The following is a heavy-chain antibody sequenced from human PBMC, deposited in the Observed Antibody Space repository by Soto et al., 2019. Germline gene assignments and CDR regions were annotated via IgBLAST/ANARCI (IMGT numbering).Heavy chain of an antibody. V-gene: IGHV2-5*02. D-gene: IGHD6-13*01. J-gene: IGHJ5*01. Sequence: QITLKESGPTLVKPTQTLTLTCTFSGFSLTTNGVGVGWIRQPPGKALEWLAFIYWDDDKRYSPSLKSRLTIIKATSNIQVVLIMTNVDPVDSATYYCAPRSPYSSSWNSGWFDSWGQGPLVTVSS. CDR1: GFSLTTNGVG. CDR2: IYWDDDK. CDR3: APRSPYSSSWNSGWFDS.